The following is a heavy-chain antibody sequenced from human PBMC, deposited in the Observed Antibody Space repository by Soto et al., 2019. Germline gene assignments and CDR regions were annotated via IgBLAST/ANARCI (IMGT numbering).Heavy chain of an antibody. V-gene: IGHV4-59*01. CDR2: IYYSGST. CDR1: GGSISSYY. J-gene: IGHJ6*02. Sequence: WETLSLTCTVSGGSISSYYWSWIRQPPGKGLEWIGYIYYSGSTNYNPSLKSRVTISVDTSKNQFSLKLSSVTAADTAVYYCARDYGWLGYYYGMDVWGQGTTVTVSS. CDR3: ARDYGWLGYYYGMDV. D-gene: IGHD3-22*01.